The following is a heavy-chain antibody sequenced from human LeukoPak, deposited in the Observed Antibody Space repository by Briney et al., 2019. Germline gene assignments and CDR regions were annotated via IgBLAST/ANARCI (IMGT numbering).Heavy chain of an antibody. V-gene: IGHV4-39*07. CDR1: GDSISSGPYF. D-gene: IGHD3-9*01. J-gene: IGHJ3*02. CDR3: ARVSTYYDILTGYFPSLAFDI. Sequence: SETLSLTCTVSGDSISSGPYFWGWIRQPPGKGLEWLGNIHYTGNTYYKSSLKSRVTISVDTSKNQFSLKLSSVTAADTAVYYCARVSTYYDILTGYFPSLAFDIWGQGTMVTVSS. CDR2: IHYTGNT.